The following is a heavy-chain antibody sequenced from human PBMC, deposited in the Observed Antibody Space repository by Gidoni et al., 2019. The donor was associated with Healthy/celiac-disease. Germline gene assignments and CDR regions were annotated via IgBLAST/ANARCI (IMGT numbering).Heavy chain of an antibody. CDR2: ISSSSSYI. D-gene: IGHD2-21*02. CDR3: AMGGDGYYYYGMDV. Sequence: EVQLVESGGGLVKPGGSLSLSCAASGFTFSSYSMNWVRQAPGKGLEGVSSISSSSSYIYYADSVKGRFTISRDNAKNSLYLQMNSLRAEDTAVYYCAMGGDGYYYYGMDVWGQGTTVTVSS. CDR1: GFTFSSYS. V-gene: IGHV3-21*01. J-gene: IGHJ6*02.